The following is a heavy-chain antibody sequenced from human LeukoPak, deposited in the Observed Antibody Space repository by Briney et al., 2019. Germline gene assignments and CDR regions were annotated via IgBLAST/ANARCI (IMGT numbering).Heavy chain of an antibody. CDR1: GGSISSYY. Sequence: SETLSLTCTVSGGSISSYYWSWIRQPPGKGLEWIGYIYYSGSTNYNPSLKSRVTISVDTSKNQFSLKLSSVTAADAAVYYCATSPYSSSPFDYWGQGTLVTVSS. D-gene: IGHD6-6*01. CDR3: ATSPYSSSPFDY. J-gene: IGHJ4*02. V-gene: IGHV4-59*01. CDR2: IYYSGST.